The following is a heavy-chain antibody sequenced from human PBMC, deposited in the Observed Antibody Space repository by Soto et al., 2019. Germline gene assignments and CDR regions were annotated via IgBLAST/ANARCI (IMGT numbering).Heavy chain of an antibody. CDR1: GYTFTDYY. Sequence: QVQLVQSGAEVKKPGASVKVSCKASGYTFTDYYLHWVRQAPGQGLEWMGWFNPNSGGTHYAQKFQGWVTMTRDTSITTAYMELNRLTSEDTAVYYCARDWGHYYGSGSFPSPHPSDIWGQGTLVTVSS. D-gene: IGHD3-10*01. CDR3: ARDWGHYYGSGSFPSPHPSDI. CDR2: FNPNSGGT. J-gene: IGHJ4*02. V-gene: IGHV1-2*04.